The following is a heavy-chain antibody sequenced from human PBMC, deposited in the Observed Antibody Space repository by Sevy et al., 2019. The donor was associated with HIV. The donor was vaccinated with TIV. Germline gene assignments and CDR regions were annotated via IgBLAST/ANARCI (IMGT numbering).Heavy chain of an antibody. J-gene: IGHJ5*02. V-gene: IGHV4-59*08. CDR3: AGGNGGGGGSS. Sequence: SETLSLTCTVSGGSITSLYWNWIRQPPGKGLEWIANIYYNGHINYNPSLKSRVTLSLDTSKNQFSLRLSSVTAADTASISGAGGNGGGGGSSWGKGTLV. D-gene: IGHD3-16*01. CDR2: IYYNGHI. CDR1: GGSITSLY.